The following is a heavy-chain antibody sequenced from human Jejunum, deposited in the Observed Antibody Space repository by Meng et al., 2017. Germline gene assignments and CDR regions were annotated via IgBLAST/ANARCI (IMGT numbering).Heavy chain of an antibody. CDR3: ARGVNAGVDY. CDR1: GYTFSSIH. V-gene: IGHV1-8*02. D-gene: IGHD7-27*01. Sequence: VQLVLSGGEVKKPVASVKVSCKDSGYTFSSIHINWVRQATGQGRGWMGWRSHENGNTAYAQKFQGRVTMTRDTSVSTAYMELSGLTSDDSGVYYCARGVNAGVDYWGQGTLVTVSS. J-gene: IGHJ4*02. CDR2: RSHENGNT.